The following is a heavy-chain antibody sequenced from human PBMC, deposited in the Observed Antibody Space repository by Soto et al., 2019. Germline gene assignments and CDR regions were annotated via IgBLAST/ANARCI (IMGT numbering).Heavy chain of an antibody. CDR2: IIPIFGTA. J-gene: IGHJ3*02. Sequence: SVKVSCKASGGTFSSYAISWVRQAPGQGLEWMGGIIPIFGTANYAQKFQGRVTITADESTSTAYMELSSLRSEDTAVYYCARDPNGPTYYYDSSGYLGAFDIWGQGTMVTVSS. CDR3: ARDPNGPTYYYDSSGYLGAFDI. CDR1: GGTFSSYA. V-gene: IGHV1-69*13. D-gene: IGHD3-22*01.